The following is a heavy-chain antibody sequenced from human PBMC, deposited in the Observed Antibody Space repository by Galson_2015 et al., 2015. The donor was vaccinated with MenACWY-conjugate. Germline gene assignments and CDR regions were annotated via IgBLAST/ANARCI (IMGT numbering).Heavy chain of an antibody. D-gene: IGHD2-2*02. J-gene: IGHJ4*02. CDR1: GFTFSSYA. V-gene: IGHV3-64D*06. Sequence: SLRLSCAASGFTFSSYAMHWVRQAPGKGLEYVSAISSNGGSTYYADSVKGRFTISRDISKNTLYLQMSSLRAEDTAVYYCVNSALGYCSSTSCYTGVLNDYWGQGTLVTVSS. CDR3: VNSALGYCSSTSCYTGVLNDY. CDR2: ISSNGGST.